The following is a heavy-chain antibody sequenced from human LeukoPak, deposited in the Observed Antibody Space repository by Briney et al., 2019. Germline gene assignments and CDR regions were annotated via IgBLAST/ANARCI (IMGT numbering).Heavy chain of an antibody. CDR3: ASLCSGGSCYLESGWFDP. Sequence: PSETLSLTCAVSGYSISSGYYWGWTRQPPGKGLEWIGTIYHSGSTYYNPSLKSRVTISVDTSKNQFSLKLNSVTAADTSVYYCASLCSGGSCYLESGWFDPWGQGTLVTVSS. CDR2: IYHSGST. J-gene: IGHJ5*02. V-gene: IGHV4-38-2*01. D-gene: IGHD2-15*01. CDR1: GYSISSGYY.